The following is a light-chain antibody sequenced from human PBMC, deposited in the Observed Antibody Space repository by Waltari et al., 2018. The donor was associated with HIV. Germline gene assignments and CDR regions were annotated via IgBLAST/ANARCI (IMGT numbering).Light chain of an antibody. V-gene: IGLV1-47*01. Sequence: QSVVTQPPSASGTPGQNISISCSGDISNLGGNFVYWYQQRPGTAPRLLLYRNDQRPTGVPDRFAVSKSATSASLAISGLRSEDEADYHCSTWDNSLSHWAFGGGTKVTVL. CDR3: STWDNSLSHWA. CDR1: ISNLGGNF. J-gene: IGLJ3*02. CDR2: RND.